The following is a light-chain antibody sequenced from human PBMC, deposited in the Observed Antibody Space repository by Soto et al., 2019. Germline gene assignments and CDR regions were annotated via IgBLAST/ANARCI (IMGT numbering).Light chain of an antibody. CDR3: HQYNNWPPT. CDR2: GAS. V-gene: IGKV3-15*01. J-gene: IGKJ4*01. CDR1: QSVSNN. Sequence: EIVMTQSPATLSVSPGERATLSCRASQSVSNNLAWYQQNPGQGPRLLIYGASTRATGIPARFSGSGSGTEFTLTISSLQSEDFAVYFCHQYNNWPPTFGGGTKVEIK.